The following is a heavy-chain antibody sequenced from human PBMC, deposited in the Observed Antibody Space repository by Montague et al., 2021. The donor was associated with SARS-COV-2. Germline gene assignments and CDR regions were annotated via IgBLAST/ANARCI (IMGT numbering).Heavy chain of an antibody. V-gene: IGHV4-59*01. CDR2: IYYSGST. Sequence: SETLSLTCTVSGGSISSYYWSWIRQPPGKGLEWIGYIYYSGSTNYNPSLKSRVTISVYTSKNQFSLKLSSVTAAATAVYYCSRTPGQIAGDAFDIWGQGTTVTVSS. D-gene: IGHD2-21*01. CDR1: GGSISSYY. J-gene: IGHJ3*02. CDR3: SRTPGQIAGDAFDI.